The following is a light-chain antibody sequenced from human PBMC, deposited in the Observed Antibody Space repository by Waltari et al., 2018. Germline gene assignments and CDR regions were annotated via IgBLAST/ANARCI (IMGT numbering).Light chain of an antibody. J-gene: IGLJ2*01. CDR2: DNN. CDR3: ATWDDSLNGPV. Sequence: QSVVTQPPSTSATPGQRVTISCSGSSSNIGSNIVVWYQQLPETAPKLLIYDNNERPSGVHARVAGSRAGTSASLAISGLQSDDEADYYCATWDDSLNGPVFGGGTKVTVL. V-gene: IGLV1-44*01. CDR1: SSNIGSNI.